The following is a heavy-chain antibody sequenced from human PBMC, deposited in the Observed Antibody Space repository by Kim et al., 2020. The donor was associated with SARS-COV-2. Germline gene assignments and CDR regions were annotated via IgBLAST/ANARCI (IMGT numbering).Heavy chain of an antibody. CDR3: ARTLVLSGYYGMDV. D-gene: IGHD3-10*01. Sequence: YADSVKVRLTISRDNSKNTLYLQMSSRRAEDTAVYYCARTLVLSGYYGMDVWGQGTTVTVSS. V-gene: IGHV3-33*01. J-gene: IGHJ6*02.